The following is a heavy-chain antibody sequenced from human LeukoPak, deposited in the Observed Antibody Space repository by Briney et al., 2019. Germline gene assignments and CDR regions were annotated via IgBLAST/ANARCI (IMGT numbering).Heavy chain of an antibody. Sequence: PGGSLRLSCAASGFTFSSYAMTWVRQAPGKGLEWVSYIGGNGGSTYYADSVKGRFTISRDNSKNTLYLQMNSLRVEDTAVYYCAKGWLRLVDYWGQGTLVTVSS. D-gene: IGHD5-12*01. CDR1: GFTFSSYA. V-gene: IGHV3-23*01. J-gene: IGHJ4*02. CDR2: IGGNGGST. CDR3: AKGWLRLVDY.